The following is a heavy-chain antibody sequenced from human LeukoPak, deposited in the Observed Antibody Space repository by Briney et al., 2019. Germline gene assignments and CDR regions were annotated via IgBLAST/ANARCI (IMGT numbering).Heavy chain of an antibody. CDR3: ARLGQSLTVTFDY. D-gene: IGHD4-17*01. J-gene: IGHJ4*02. CDR2: INPSGGST. CDR1: GYTFTTYY. V-gene: IGHV1-46*01. Sequence: ASVKVSCKASGYTFTTYYMHWVRQAPGQGLEWMGIINPSGGSTSYAQKFQGRVTMTRDTSTSTVYMELSSLRSDDTAVYYCARLGQSLTVTFDYWGQGTLVTVSS.